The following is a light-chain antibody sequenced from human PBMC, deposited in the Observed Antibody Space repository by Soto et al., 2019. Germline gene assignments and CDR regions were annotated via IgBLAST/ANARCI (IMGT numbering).Light chain of an antibody. Sequence: EIVLTQSPGTLSLSPGERATLSCRASQSVSSNYFAWYQQKPGQAPRLLIYGASSRATGIPDRFSGSGSGTDFTLTISRLEPEDFAVYYCQQYGSSLSITFGQGTRLEIK. V-gene: IGKV3-20*01. CDR3: QQYGSSLSIT. CDR1: QSVSSNY. CDR2: GAS. J-gene: IGKJ5*01.